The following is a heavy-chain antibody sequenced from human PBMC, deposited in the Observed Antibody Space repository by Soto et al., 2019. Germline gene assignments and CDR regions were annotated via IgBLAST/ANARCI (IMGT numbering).Heavy chain of an antibody. CDR1: GFTFSSYG. Sequence: GGSLRLSCAASGFTFSSYGMHWVRQAPGKGLEWVAVIWYDGSNKYYADSVKGRFTISRDNSKNTLYLQMNSLRAEDTAVYYCARDPMRDYQSFGYYYYYMDVWGKGTTVTVSS. CDR2: IWYDGSNK. V-gene: IGHV3-33*01. J-gene: IGHJ6*03. D-gene: IGHD4-17*01. CDR3: ARDPMRDYQSFGYYYYYMDV.